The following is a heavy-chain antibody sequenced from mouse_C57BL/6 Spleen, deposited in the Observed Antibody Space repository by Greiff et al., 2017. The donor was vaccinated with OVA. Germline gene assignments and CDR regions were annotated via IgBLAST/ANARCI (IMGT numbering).Heavy chain of an antibody. V-gene: IGHV1-47*01. CDR3: ARSGDYYGSSYWYFDV. Sequence: VKLQESGAELVKPGASVKMSCKASGYTFTTYPIEWMKQNHGKSLEWIGNFHPYNDDTKYNEKFKGKATLTVEKSSSTVYLELSRLTSDDSAVYYCARSGDYYGSSYWYFDVWGTGTTVTVSS. CDR1: GYTFTTYP. J-gene: IGHJ1*03. D-gene: IGHD1-1*01. CDR2: FHPYNDDT.